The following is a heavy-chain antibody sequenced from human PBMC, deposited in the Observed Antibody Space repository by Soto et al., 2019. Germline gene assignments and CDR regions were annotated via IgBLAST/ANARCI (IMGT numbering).Heavy chain of an antibody. CDR3: ARETKYYYDSSGLNWFDP. D-gene: IGHD3-22*01. J-gene: IGHJ5*02. CDR1: GGTFSSYT. CDR2: IIPILGIA. Sequence: QVQLVQSGAEVKKPGSSVKVSCKASGGTFSSYTISWVRQAPGQGLEWMGRIIPILGIANYAQKFQGRVTIPADKSTSTAYMELSSLRSEDTAVYYCARETKYYYDSSGLNWFDPWGQGTLVTVSS. V-gene: IGHV1-69*08.